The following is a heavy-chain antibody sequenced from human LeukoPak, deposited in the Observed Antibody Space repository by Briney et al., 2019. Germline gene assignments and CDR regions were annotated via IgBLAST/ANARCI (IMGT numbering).Heavy chain of an antibody. D-gene: IGHD2-2*01. Sequence: GASVKVSCKASGYTFNVYYIHWVRQAPGQGLEWMGWINPNSGGTNYAQRFQDRATMTRDTSISTAYMELRRLRSDDTAVYYCARDPLSSTGAFDIWGQGTMVTVSS. CDR2: INPNSGGT. CDR3: ARDPLSSTGAFDI. V-gene: IGHV1-2*02. CDR1: GYTFNVYY. J-gene: IGHJ3*02.